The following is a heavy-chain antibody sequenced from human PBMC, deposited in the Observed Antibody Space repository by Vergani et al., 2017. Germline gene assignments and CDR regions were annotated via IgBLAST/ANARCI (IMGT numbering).Heavy chain of an antibody. V-gene: IGHV3-33*01. D-gene: IGHD1-14*01. CDR1: GFTFNQYG. Sequence: QVQLVESGGGVVQPGRSLRLSCSASGFTFNQYGMHWVRQAPGKGLEWVAFTWYDGNNKQYADSVKGRFIISRDNSKSTMYLQMNSLRDEDTGVYYCARDLRLLYNRFDPWGQGTLVTVSS. J-gene: IGHJ5*02. CDR3: ARDLRLLYNRFDP. CDR2: TWYDGNNK.